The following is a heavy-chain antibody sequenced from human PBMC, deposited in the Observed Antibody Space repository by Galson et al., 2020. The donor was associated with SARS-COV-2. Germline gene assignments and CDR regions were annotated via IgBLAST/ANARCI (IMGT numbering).Heavy chain of an antibody. Sequence: GESLKISCAASGFTFSSYAMHWVRQAPGKGLEWVAVISYDGSNKYYADSVKGRFTISRDNSKNTLYLQMNSLRAEDTAVYYCARELSYYGMDVWAKGPRSPSP. V-gene: IGHV3-30*04. CDR1: GFTFSSYA. D-gene: IGHD2-8*01. CDR2: ISYDGSNK. J-gene: IGHJ6*02. CDR3: ARELSYYGMDV.